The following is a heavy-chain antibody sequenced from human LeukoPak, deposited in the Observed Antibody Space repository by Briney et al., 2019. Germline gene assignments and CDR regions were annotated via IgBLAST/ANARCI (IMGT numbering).Heavy chain of an antibody. V-gene: IGHV4-4*07. J-gene: IGHJ4*02. Sequence: SETLSLTCTVSGGSISSYYWSWIRQPAGKGLEWIGRIYTSGSTNYNPSLKSRVTMSVDTSKNQFSLKLSSVTAADTAVYYCARDGGEKTYYDFWSGYYTEYWGQGTLVTVSS. CDR3: ARDGGEKTYYDFWSGYYTEY. CDR2: IYTSGST. CDR1: GGSISSYY. D-gene: IGHD3-3*01.